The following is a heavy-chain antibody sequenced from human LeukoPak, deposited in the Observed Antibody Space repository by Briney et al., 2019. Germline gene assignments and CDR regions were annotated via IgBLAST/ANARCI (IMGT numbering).Heavy chain of an antibody. CDR3: ARDPAADGTWWFDP. CDR1: GFTFSGHW. V-gene: IGHV3-74*01. D-gene: IGHD6-13*01. CDR2: TNRDGSST. Sequence: GGSLRLPCAVSGFTFSGHWMFWVRQAPGKALVCVSSTNRDGSSTGCTESVKRRFTVSRDNAKHTLCLQMNSLRAEDTAVYYCARDPAADGTWWFDPWGQGTLVTVSS. J-gene: IGHJ5*02.